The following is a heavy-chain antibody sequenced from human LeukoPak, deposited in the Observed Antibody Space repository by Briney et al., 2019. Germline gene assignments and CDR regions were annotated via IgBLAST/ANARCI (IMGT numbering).Heavy chain of an antibody. CDR3: ARDLYRIVVVPHYFDY. CDR2: ISSSGSTI. V-gene: IGHV3-48*04. CDR1: GFTFNTYG. J-gene: IGHJ4*02. Sequence: GGSLRLSCTASGFTFNTYGMHWVRQAPGKGLEWVSYISSSGSTIYYADSVKGRFTISRDNAKNSLYLQMNSLRAEDTAVYYCARDLYRIVVVPHYFDYWGQGTLVTVSS. D-gene: IGHD3-22*01.